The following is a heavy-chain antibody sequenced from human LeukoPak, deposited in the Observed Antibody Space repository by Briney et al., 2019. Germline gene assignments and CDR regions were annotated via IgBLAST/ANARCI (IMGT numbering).Heavy chain of an antibody. J-gene: IGHJ6*02. Sequence: ASVKVSCKVSGYTLTKLSMHWVRQAPGKGLEWMVGFDPEDGETIYAQKFQGRVTMTEDTSTDTAYMELSSLRSEDTAVYYCATEQKYGSGSQNYYYGMDVWGQGTTVTVSS. CDR3: ATEQKYGSGSQNYYYGMDV. CDR1: GYTLTKLS. V-gene: IGHV1-24*01. CDR2: FDPEDGET. D-gene: IGHD3-10*01.